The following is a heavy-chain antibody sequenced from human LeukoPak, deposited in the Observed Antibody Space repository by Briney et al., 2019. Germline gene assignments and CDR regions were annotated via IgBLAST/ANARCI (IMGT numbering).Heavy chain of an antibody. CDR1: GYTFTSYG. CDR3: ARDYYSNYRTRNYYYYYGMDV. J-gene: IGHJ6*02. D-gene: IGHD4-11*01. CDR2: IIPIFGTA. V-gene: IGHV1-69*13. Sequence: GASVKVSCKASGYTFTSYGISWVRQAPGQGLEWMGGIIPIFGTANYAQKFQGRVTITADESTSTAYMELSSLRSEDTAVYYCARDYYSNYRTRNYYYYYGMDVWGQGTTVTVSS.